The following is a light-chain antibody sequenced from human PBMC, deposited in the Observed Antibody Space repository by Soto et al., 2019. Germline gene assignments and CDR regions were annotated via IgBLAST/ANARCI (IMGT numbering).Light chain of an antibody. CDR2: EVN. J-gene: IGLJ1*01. CDR3: SSYTNINTRACV. CDR1: SSDVGGYNY. V-gene: IGLV2-8*01. Sequence: QSVLTQPPSASGSPGQSVSISCTGTSSDVGGYNYVSWFQQYPGKAPKLLIHEVNKRPSGVPDRFSGSKSGNTASLTISGLQAEDEAEYYCSSYTNINTRACVFGTGTKVTVL.